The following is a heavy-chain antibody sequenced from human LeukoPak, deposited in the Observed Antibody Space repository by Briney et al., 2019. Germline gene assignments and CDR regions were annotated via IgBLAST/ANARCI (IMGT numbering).Heavy chain of an antibody. Sequence: KPGGSLRLSCAASGFTFSSYSMNWVRQAPVKGLEWVSSISSSSSYIYYADSVKGRFTISRDNAKNSLYLQMNSLRAEDTAVYYCARDYGDYVHLDYWGQGTLVTVSS. D-gene: IGHD4-17*01. J-gene: IGHJ4*02. CDR1: GFTFSSYS. CDR2: ISSSSSYI. CDR3: ARDYGDYVHLDY. V-gene: IGHV3-21*01.